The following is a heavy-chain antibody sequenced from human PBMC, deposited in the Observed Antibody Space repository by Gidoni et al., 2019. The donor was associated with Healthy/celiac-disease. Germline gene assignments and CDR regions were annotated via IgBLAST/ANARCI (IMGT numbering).Heavy chain of an antibody. CDR2: IWYDGSNK. CDR3: ARGRNGDYDLEVGY. J-gene: IGHJ4*02. CDR1: GFTFSSYG. V-gene: IGHV3-33*01. D-gene: IGHD4-17*01. Sequence: QVQLVESGGGVVQPGRSLRLYCAASGFTFSSYGMHWVRQAPGKGLEWVAVIWYDGSNKYYADSVKGRFTISRDNSKNTLYLQMNSLRAEDTAVYYCARGRNGDYDLEVGYWGQGTLVTVSS.